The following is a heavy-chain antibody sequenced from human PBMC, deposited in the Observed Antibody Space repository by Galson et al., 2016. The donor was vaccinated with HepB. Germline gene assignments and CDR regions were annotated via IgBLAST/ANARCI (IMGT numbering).Heavy chain of an antibody. V-gene: IGHV3-74*01. J-gene: IGHJ5*02. CDR1: GFTFRSYW. CDR2: INGDGTTT. D-gene: IGHD3-16*01. CDR3: ARFFEGLRLGKSSS. Sequence: SLRLSCAASGFTFRSYWMHWVRQPPGKGLLWVARINGDGTTTNYADSVKGRFTISRDNVRNTLYLQMDSLRVEDTAVYFCARFFEGLRLGKSSSWGQGSLITVSS.